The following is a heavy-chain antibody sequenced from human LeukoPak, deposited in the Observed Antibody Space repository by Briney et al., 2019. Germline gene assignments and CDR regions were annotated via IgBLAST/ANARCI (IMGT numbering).Heavy chain of an antibody. V-gene: IGHV6-1*01. CDR2: TYYRSKWYN. J-gene: IGHJ6*02. Sequence: SQTLSLTCAISGDSVSSNNAAWNWIRQSPSRGLEWPGRTYYRSKWYNEYAASVKSRITINSDTSKNQFSLQLNSVTPEDTAVYYCARVGGDYYYGMDVWGQGTTVTVSS. D-gene: IGHD4-17*01. CDR1: GDSVSSNNAA. CDR3: ARVGGDYYYGMDV.